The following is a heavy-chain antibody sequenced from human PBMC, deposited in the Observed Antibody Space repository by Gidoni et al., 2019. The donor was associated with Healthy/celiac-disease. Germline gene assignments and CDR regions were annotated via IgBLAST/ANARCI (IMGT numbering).Heavy chain of an antibody. CDR2: ISGSGGST. Sequence: TFSSYAMSWVRQAPGKGLEWVSAISGSGGSTYYADSVKGRFTISRDNSKNTLYLQMNSLRAEDTAVYYCAKCRYYYGSGSYTYWGQGTLVTVSS. CDR3: AKCRYYYGSGSYTY. V-gene: IGHV3-23*01. J-gene: IGHJ4*02. D-gene: IGHD3-10*01. CDR1: TFSSYA.